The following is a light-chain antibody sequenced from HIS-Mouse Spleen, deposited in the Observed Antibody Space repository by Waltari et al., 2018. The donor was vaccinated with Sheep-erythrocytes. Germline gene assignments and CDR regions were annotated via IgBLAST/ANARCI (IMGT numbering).Light chain of an antibody. J-gene: IGKJ1*01. CDR3: QQYGSSPRT. Sequence: EIVLTQSPGTLSLSPGERATLYCRASQSVSSSYLAWYQQKPGQAPRRLIYGASSSATGIPDSFSGIGSGTDFTLTISRLEPEDFAVYYCQQYGSSPRTFGQGTKVEIK. CDR1: QSVSSSY. CDR2: GAS. V-gene: IGKV3-20*01.